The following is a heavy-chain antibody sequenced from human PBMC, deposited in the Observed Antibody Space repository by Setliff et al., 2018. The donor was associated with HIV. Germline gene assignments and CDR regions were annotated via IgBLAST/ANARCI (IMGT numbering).Heavy chain of an antibody. CDR2: IKSKTDGGTA. CDR3: TSRPPNSSSRRFDP. CDR1: GFTFNNAW. D-gene: IGHD6-13*01. Sequence: GGSLRLSCAASGFTFNNAWMTWVRQAPGKGLEWVGHIKSKTDGGTADYAAPVKGRFTISRDDSKNTLYLQMNSLKIEDTAMYYCTSRPPNSSSRRFDPWGQGTLVTVSS. V-gene: IGHV3-15*01. J-gene: IGHJ5*02.